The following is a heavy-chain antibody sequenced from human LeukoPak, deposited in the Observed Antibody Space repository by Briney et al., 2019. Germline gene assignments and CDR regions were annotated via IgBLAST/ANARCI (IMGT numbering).Heavy chain of an antibody. CDR3: ARQPGAGWFDP. Sequence: GEALKISCQASGYSFTSSWIGWARQMPGKGLEWMAIINPGDSDTRYSPSFQGQVTISADKSISTVYLQWGSLKASDTAMYYCARQPGAGWFDPWGQGTLVTVSS. CDR1: GYSFTSSW. J-gene: IGHJ5*02. CDR2: INPGDSDT. V-gene: IGHV5-51*01. D-gene: IGHD3-10*01.